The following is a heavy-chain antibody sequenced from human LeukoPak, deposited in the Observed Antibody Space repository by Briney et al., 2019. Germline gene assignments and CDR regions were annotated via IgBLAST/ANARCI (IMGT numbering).Heavy chain of an antibody. CDR3: ARDSRGYGVGNDAFDI. Sequence: QSGGSLRLSCAASGFTFSSYAMSWVRQAPGKGLEWVSAISGSGGSTYYADSVKGRFTISRDNSKNTLYLQMNSLRAEDTAVYYCARDSRGYGVGNDAFDIWGQGTMVTVSS. V-gene: IGHV3-23*01. CDR2: ISGSGGST. D-gene: IGHD5-12*01. J-gene: IGHJ3*02. CDR1: GFTFSSYA.